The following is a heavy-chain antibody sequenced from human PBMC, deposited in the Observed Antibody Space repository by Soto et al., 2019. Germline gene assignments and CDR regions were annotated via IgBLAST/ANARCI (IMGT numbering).Heavy chain of an antibody. D-gene: IGHD2-2*02. CDR3: ARDRAYCSSTSCYTDYWYFDL. J-gene: IGHJ2*01. CDR2: IYYSGST. Sequence: QVQLQESGPGLVKPSETLSLTCTVSGGSVSSGSYYWSWIRQPPGKGLEWIGYIYYSGSTNYNPSLKSRVTLSVDTSKNQFCLKLSSVTAADTAVYYCARDRAYCSSTSCYTDYWYFDLWGRGTLVTVSS. CDR1: GGSVSSGSYY. V-gene: IGHV4-61*01.